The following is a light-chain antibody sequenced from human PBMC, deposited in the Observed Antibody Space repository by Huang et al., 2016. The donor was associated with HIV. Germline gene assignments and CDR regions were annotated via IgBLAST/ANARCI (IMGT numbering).Light chain of an antibody. J-gene: IGKJ2*01. V-gene: IGKV3-15*01. CDR2: GAS. CDR1: ESIRRN. CDR3: QQYNKWPPYT. Sequence: VMTQSPATLSVSPGERATLSCRASESIRRNLAWYQQRPGQPPGLLIYGASVRLPVIPDRFLGSGSGTEFSLTISSLQSEDFAVYYCQQYNKWPPYTYGQGTKLEIK.